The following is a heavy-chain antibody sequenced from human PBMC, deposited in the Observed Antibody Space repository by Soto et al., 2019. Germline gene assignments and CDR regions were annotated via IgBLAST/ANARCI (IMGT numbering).Heavy chain of an antibody. V-gene: IGHV4-39*01. D-gene: IGHD1-26*01. J-gene: IGHJ6*02. CDR1: GASVTRSAYY. Sequence: TLSLTCSVSGASVTRSAYYWGWIRQAPGKGLEWIGNVFHSGSTHYNPSLKSRVTISVDTFKNQFSLNLTPVTAADTAVYYCARHWFSYKCLDVWGQGTAVTVSS. CDR3: ARHWFSYKCLDV. CDR2: VFHSGST.